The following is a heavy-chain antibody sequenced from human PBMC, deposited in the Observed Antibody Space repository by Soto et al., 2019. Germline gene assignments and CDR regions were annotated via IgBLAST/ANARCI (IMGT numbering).Heavy chain of an antibody. V-gene: IGHV1-24*01. D-gene: IGHD6-19*01. CDR1: GYTLTEFS. Sequence: ASVKVSCKVSGYTLTEFSMNWVRQAPGKGLEWMGGFHPKDGETLYAQKFQGRVTMTEDTSSDTAYMELSSLRSEDTAIYYCARGGITVADSDAFDIWDQGTMVTVSS. J-gene: IGHJ3*02. CDR3: ARGGITVADSDAFDI. CDR2: FHPKDGET.